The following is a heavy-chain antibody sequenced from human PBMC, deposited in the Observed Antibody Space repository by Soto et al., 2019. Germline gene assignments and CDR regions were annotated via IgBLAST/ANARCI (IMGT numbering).Heavy chain of an antibody. CDR1: GFTFSSHA. J-gene: IGHJ4*02. D-gene: IGHD3-10*01. V-gene: IGHV3-30-3*01. Sequence: QVQLVESGGGVVQPGTSLRLSCAASGFTFSSHAMHWVRQAPGKGLEWVALISYDGGNKDYTDSVKGRFTISRDDSKNTLYLHMNSLRSEDTAVYYCARACHYYGSGSYSGFDYWGQGTLVTVSS. CDR2: ISYDGGNK. CDR3: ARACHYYGSGSYSGFDY.